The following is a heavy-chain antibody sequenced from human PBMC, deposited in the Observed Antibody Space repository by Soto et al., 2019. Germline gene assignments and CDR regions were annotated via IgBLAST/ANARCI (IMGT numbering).Heavy chain of an antibody. CDR2: ISGSGGST. CDR3: AKDSITMIVVVITDHLGAFDI. Sequence: PGGSLRLSCAASGFTFSSYAMSWVRQAPGKGLEWVSAISGSGGSTYYADSVKGRFTISRDNSKNTLYLQMNSLRAEDTAVYYCAKDSITMIVVVITDHLGAFDIWGQGTMVTVSS. V-gene: IGHV3-23*01. D-gene: IGHD3-22*01. J-gene: IGHJ3*02. CDR1: GFTFSSYA.